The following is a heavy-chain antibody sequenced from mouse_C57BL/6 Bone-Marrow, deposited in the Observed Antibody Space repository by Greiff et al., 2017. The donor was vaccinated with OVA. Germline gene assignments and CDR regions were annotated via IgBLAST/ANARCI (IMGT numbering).Heavy chain of an antibody. CDR2: IRSKSSNYAT. CDR1: GFTFNTYA. V-gene: IGHV10-3*01. D-gene: IGHD2-4*01. Sequence: EVQGVESGGGLVQPKGSLKLSCAASGFTFNTYAMHWVRQAPGKGLEWVARIRSKSSNYATYYADSVKDRFTISRDDSQSMLYLQMNNLKTEDTAMYYCVRGYDYDDGYAMDYWGQGTSVTVSS. CDR3: VRGYDYDDGYAMDY. J-gene: IGHJ4*01.